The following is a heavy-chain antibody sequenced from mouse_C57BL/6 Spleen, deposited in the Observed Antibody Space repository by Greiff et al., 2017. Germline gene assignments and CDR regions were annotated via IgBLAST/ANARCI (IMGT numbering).Heavy chain of an antibody. J-gene: IGHJ2*01. CDR3: ASDYYGSSYYFDY. V-gene: IGHV1-7*01. CDR2: INPSSGYT. Sequence: QVQLQQSGAELAKPGASVTLSCKASGYTFTSYWMHWVKQRPGQGLEWIGYINPSSGYTKYNQKFKDKATLTADKSSSTAYMQLSSLTYEDSAVYYCASDYYGSSYYFDYWGQGTTLTVSS. CDR1: GYTFTSYW. D-gene: IGHD1-1*01.